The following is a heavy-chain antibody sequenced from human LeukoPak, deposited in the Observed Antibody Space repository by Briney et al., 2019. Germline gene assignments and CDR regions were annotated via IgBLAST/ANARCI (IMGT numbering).Heavy chain of an antibody. D-gene: IGHD1-26*01. CDR2: IKQDGNEK. CDR1: GFTFSRYW. CDR3: ARDPYSGAYSEGYYYYYMDV. J-gene: IGHJ6*03. V-gene: IGHV3-7*01. Sequence: GGSLRLSCAASGFTFSRYWMSWVRQAPGKGLEWVANIKQDGNEKYYVDSVKGRFTISRDNAKNSVYLQMNSLRAEDTAVYYCARDPYSGAYSEGYYYYYMDVWGTGTTVTVSS.